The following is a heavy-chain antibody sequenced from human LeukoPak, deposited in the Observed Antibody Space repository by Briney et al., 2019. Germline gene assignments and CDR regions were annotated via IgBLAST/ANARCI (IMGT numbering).Heavy chain of an antibody. CDR2: INPNSGGT. J-gene: IGHJ4*02. D-gene: IGHD1-26*01. CDR3: ARDFGGSYWSYFDY. Sequence: ASVKVSCKASGYTFTGYYMHWVRQAPGQGLEWMGWINPNSGGTNYAQKFQGWVTMTRDTSISTAYMEPSRLRSDDTAVYYCARDFGGSYWSYFDYWGQGTLVTVSS. CDR1: GYTFTGYY. V-gene: IGHV1-2*04.